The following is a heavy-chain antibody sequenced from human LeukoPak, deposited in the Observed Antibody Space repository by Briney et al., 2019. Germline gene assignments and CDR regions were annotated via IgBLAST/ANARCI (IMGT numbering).Heavy chain of an antibody. D-gene: IGHD6-6*01. CDR3: ARVRRQLGLWLDY. V-gene: IGHV4-59*01. J-gene: IGHJ4*02. CDR1: GGSISSYY. Sequence: SETLSLTCTVCGGSISSYYWSWIRQPPGKGLEWIGYIYYSGSTNYNPSLKSRVTISVDTSKNQFSLKLSSVTAADTAVYYCARVRRQLGLWLDYWGQGTLVTVSS. CDR2: IYYSGST.